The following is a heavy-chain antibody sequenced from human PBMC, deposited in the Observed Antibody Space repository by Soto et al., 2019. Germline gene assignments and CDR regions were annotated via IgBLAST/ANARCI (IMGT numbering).Heavy chain of an antibody. CDR3: ARGHPVAALPLRWENPFDY. CDR1: GGSFSGYY. J-gene: IGHJ4*02. V-gene: IGHV4-34*01. Sequence: SETLSLTCAVYGGSFSGYYWSWIRQPPGKGLEWIGEINHSGSTNYNPSLKSRVTISVDTSKNQFSLKLSSVTAADTAVYYCARGHPVAALPLRWENPFDYWGQGTLVTVSS. CDR2: INHSGST. D-gene: IGHD2-15*01.